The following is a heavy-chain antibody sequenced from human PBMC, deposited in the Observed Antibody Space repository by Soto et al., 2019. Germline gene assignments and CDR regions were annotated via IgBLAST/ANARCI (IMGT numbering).Heavy chain of an antibody. CDR1: GYTFTSYA. Sequence: ASVKVSCKASGYTFTSYAMHWVRQAPGQRLEWMGWINAYNGNTKYAQKLQGRVTMTTDTSTSTAYMELRSLRSDDTAVYYCARDRIAAAGFDYWGQGTLVTVSS. V-gene: IGHV1-18*01. CDR2: INAYNGNT. J-gene: IGHJ4*02. D-gene: IGHD6-13*01. CDR3: ARDRIAAAGFDY.